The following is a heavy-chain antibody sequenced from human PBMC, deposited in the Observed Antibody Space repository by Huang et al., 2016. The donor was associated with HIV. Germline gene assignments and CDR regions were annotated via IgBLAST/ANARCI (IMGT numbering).Heavy chain of an antibody. D-gene: IGHD1-1*01. J-gene: IGHJ4*02. CDR2: ISYDGSTK. Sequence: QVQLVESGGGVVQPGMSLRLSCAASEFTFSSYGMHWVRQAPGKGLEWVAGISYDGSTKYYADSVKGRFTISRDNSKNTLYLQMNSLRAEDTAVYYCAKDRQNRNGNYFDYWGRGTLVTVSS. V-gene: IGHV3-30*18. CDR3: AKDRQNRNGNYFDY. CDR1: EFTFSSYG.